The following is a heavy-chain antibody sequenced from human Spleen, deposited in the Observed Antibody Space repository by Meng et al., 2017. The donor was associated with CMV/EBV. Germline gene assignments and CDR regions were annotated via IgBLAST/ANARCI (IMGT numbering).Heavy chain of an antibody. V-gene: IGHV3-48*04. J-gene: IGHJ6*02. CDR3: ARETHNEFWNGYLYYGMDV. Sequence: GESLKISCAASGFTFSSYAMSWVRQAPGKGLEWVSYISNSGSMIYYADSVKGRFTISRDNAKNSLYLQMNSLRAEDTAVYYCARETHNEFWNGYLYYGMDVWGQGTTVTVSS. D-gene: IGHD3/OR15-3a*01. CDR2: ISNSGSMI. CDR1: GFTFSSYA.